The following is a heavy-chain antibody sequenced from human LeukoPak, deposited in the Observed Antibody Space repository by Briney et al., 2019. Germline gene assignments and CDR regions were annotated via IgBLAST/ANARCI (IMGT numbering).Heavy chain of an antibody. CDR3: ARDTRSYDTSGYYYFDY. V-gene: IGHV4-59*01. Sequence: SETLSLTCSVSGAPTTSYYWNWIRQAPGKGLEWIGCIYSDGTTSYSPSLRSRVTISIDTSRNQFSLKLSSVTAADAAVYYCARDTRSYDTSGYYYFDYWGQGALVTVSS. CDR1: GAPTTSYY. CDR2: IYSDGTT. D-gene: IGHD3-22*01. J-gene: IGHJ4*02.